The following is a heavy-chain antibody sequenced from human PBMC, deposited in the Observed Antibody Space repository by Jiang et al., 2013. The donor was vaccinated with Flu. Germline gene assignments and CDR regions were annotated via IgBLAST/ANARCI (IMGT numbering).Heavy chain of an antibody. D-gene: IGHD3-16*01. CDR1: IHLSRSA. J-gene: IGHJ3*01. CDR3: AAGGEGHRAFDV. CDR2: ISGSGDGT. Sequence: QLVESGGDLVQAWGVPETLVFRLWIHLSRSAMSWVRQAPGKGLEWVSAISGSGDGTYYADSERGRFTISRDNSKNTLYLQMNSLRAEDTAVYYCAAGGEGHRAFDVWGHGTMVTVSS. V-gene: IGHV3-23*04.